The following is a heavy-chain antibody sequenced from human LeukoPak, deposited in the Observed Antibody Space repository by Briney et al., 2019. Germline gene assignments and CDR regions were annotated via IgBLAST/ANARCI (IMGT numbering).Heavy chain of an antibody. J-gene: IGHJ6*03. CDR2: IYPGDSDT. D-gene: IGHD3-22*01. V-gene: IGHV5-51*01. CDR3: ARVTYYYDSSGSLYYYYMDV. CDR1: GYSFTSYW. Sequence: GESLKISCKGSGYSFTSYWIGWVRQMPGKGLEWMGIIYPGDSDTRYNPSFQGQVTISADKSISTAYLQWSSLKASDTAMYYCARVTYYYDSSGSLYYYYMDVWGKGTTVTVSS.